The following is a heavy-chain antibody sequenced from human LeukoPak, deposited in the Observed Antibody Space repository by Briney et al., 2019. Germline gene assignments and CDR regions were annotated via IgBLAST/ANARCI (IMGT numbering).Heavy chain of an antibody. Sequence: SETLSLTCAASRYSISSGYHWAWIRQPPGKGLEWIGSIYRSGSAYYNPSLKSRVTISVDTSKNQFSLRVTSVTAADTAVYYCARVDYILDYWGQGTLVTVSS. V-gene: IGHV4-38-2*01. CDR2: IYRSGSA. J-gene: IGHJ4*02. CDR3: ARVDYILDY. D-gene: IGHD4-11*01. CDR1: RYSISSGYH.